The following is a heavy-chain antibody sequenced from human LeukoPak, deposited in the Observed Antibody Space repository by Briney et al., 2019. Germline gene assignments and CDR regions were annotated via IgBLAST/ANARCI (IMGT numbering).Heavy chain of an antibody. J-gene: IGHJ4*02. D-gene: IGHD6-13*01. V-gene: IGHV3-23*01. CDR3: AKDRAGYSSSWYEDY. CDR2: ISGSGGST. CDR1: GFTFSSYA. Sequence: GVSLRLSCAASGFTFSSYAMSWVRQAPGKGLEWVSAISGSGGSTYYADSVKGRFTISRDNSKNTLYLQMNSLRAEDTAVYYCAKDRAGYSSSWYEDYWGQGTLVTVSS.